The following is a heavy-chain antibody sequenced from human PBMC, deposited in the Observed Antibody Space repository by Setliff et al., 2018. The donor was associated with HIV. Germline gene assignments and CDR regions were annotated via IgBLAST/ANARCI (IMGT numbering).Heavy chain of an antibody. CDR3: ATSPAAVTPRYFDF. V-gene: IGHV3-23*01. D-gene: IGHD4-17*01. CDR1: GFAFSSHA. J-gene: IGHJ4*02. CDR2: ISGSGVST. Sequence: PGESLKISCAASGFAFSSHAMNWVRQAPGEGLEWVSAISGSGVSTYSADSVKGRFTISRDNSKNTLYLQLTSLRAEDTAVYYCATSPAAVTPRYFDFWGQGTLVTVS.